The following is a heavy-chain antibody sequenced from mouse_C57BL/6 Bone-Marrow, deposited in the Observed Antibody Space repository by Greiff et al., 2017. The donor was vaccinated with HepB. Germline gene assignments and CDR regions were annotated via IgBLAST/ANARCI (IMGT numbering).Heavy chain of an antibody. CDR3: ARGPTLGLTAGYYSYFDV. V-gene: IGHV3-1*01. CDR1: GYSITSGYD. J-gene: IGHJ1*03. CDR2: ISYSGST. Sequence: EVQLQQSGPGMVKPSQSLSLTCTVTGYSITSGYDWHWIRHFPGNKLEWMGYISYSGSTNYNPSLKSRISITHDTSKNHFFLKLNSVTTEDTATYYCARGPTLGLTAGYYSYFDVWGTGTTVTVSS. D-gene: IGHD1-1*01.